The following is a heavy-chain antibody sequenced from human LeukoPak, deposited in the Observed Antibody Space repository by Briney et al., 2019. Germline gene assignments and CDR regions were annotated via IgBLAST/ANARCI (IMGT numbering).Heavy chain of an antibody. D-gene: IGHD3-3*01. Sequence: SETLSLTCTISGGSISSHYWSWIRQPPEKGLEWIGYIYYSGSNKYNPSLKSRVIISLDTSKNQFSLKLSSVTAADTAVYYCARDPLPAYDFWSGYYQYYFDYWGQGTLVTVSS. CDR3: ARDPLPAYDFWSGYYQYYFDY. CDR1: GGSISSHY. J-gene: IGHJ4*02. CDR2: IYYSGSN. V-gene: IGHV4-59*11.